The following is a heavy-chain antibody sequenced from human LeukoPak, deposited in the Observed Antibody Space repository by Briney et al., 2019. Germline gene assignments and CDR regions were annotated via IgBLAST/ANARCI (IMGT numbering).Heavy chain of an antibody. CDR2: IYSSGST. Sequence: SETLSLTCTVSGGSISSNYGSWIRHPQGQGREWMGYIYSSGSTNYNPSLKSRVTISVDTSKNQFSLKLSSVTAADTAVYYWAGYYDFWSGYYPQQYYFDYWGQGTLVTVSS. D-gene: IGHD3-3*01. J-gene: IGHJ4*02. V-gene: IGHV4-59*08. CDR3: AGYYDFWSGYYPQQYYFDY. CDR1: GGSISSNY.